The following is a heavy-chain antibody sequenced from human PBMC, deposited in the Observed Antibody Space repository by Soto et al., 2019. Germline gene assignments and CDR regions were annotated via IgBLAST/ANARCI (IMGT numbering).Heavy chain of an antibody. CDR1: GFTVSNNL. J-gene: IGHJ4*02. Sequence: PGGSLRLSCAASGFTVSNNLMNWVRQAPGKGLEWVSILYSDGTTYYADSVKDRFTISRDNSKNTLYLQMNSLRAEDTAVYYCARKGHYDILIGFDFRGPGTLVTVSS. CDR3: ARKGHYDILIGFDF. CDR2: LYSDGTT. V-gene: IGHV3-66*01. D-gene: IGHD3-9*01.